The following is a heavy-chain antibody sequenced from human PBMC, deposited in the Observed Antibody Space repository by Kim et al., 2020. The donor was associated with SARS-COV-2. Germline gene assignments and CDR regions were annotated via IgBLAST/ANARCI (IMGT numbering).Heavy chain of an antibody. V-gene: IGHV1-8*01. D-gene: IGHD3-10*01. Sequence: ASVKVSCKASGYTFTSYDINWVRQATGQGLEWMGWMNPNSGNTGYAQKFQGRVTMTRNTSISTAYMELSSLRSEDTAVYYCARGALGPKQWFGESANKGWFDPWGQGTLVTVSS. CDR1: GYTFTSYD. J-gene: IGHJ5*02. CDR3: ARGALGPKQWFGESANKGWFDP. CDR2: MNPNSGNT.